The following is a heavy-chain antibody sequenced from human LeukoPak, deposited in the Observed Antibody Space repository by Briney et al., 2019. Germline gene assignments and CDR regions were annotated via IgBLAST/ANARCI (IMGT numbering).Heavy chain of an antibody. J-gene: IGHJ4*02. CDR2: IYSGGSI. V-gene: IGHV3-66*01. CDR1: GFTVSSNY. Sequence: GGSLRLSCAASGFTVSSNYMSWVRQAPGKGLEWVSVIYSGGSIYYADSVKGRFTISRDNSKNTLYLQMNSLRAEDTAVYYCARGRGSSSWKDPYYFDYWGQGTLVTVSS. D-gene: IGHD6-13*01. CDR3: ARGRGSSSWKDPYYFDY.